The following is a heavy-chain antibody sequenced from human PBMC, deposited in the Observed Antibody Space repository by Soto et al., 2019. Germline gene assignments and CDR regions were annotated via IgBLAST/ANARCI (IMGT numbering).Heavy chain of an antibody. CDR2: MNPKSGNT. CDR3: ARVYSSDYYYFLIDY. V-gene: IGHV1-8*01. Sequence: ASVKVSCKASGYTFTSSDINWVRQAPGQGLEWMGWMNPKSGNTGYAQKFQGRVTLTMNTTMSTAYMELSSLRSADTAVYYCARVYSSDYYYFLIDYWGQGTLVTVSS. CDR1: GYTFTSSD. J-gene: IGHJ4*02. D-gene: IGHD3-22*01.